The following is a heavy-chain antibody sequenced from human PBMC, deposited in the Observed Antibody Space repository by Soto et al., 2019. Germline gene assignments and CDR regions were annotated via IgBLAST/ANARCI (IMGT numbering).Heavy chain of an antibody. Sequence: EVQVVESGGGLVQPGGSLRLSCAASGFSFSDHHMDWVRQAPGKGLEWVGRIRNKPNSDTTEYAASVKGRFTISRDDSKNSLYLQMNSMKTEDTGLYYCTLLGSGFHIWGQGTMVTVSS. CDR1: GFSFSDHH. CDR2: IRNKPNSDTT. J-gene: IGHJ3*02. D-gene: IGHD2-15*01. V-gene: IGHV3-72*01. CDR3: TLLGSGFHI.